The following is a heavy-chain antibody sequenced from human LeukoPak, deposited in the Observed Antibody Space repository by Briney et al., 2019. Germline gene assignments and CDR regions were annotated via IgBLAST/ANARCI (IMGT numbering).Heavy chain of an antibody. CDR2: ISYDGSNK. J-gene: IGHJ3*02. V-gene: IGHV3-30-3*01. CDR3: ARGAPDAFDI. CDR1: GFTFSSYA. Sequence: GGSLRLSCAAPGFTFSSYAMHWVRQAPGKGLEWVAVISYDGSNKYYADSVKGRFTISRDNSKNTLYLQMNSLRAEDTAVYYCARGAPDAFDIWGQGTMVTVSS.